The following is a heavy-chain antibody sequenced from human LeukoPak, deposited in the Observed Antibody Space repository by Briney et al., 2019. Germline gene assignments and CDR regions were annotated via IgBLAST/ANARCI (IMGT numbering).Heavy chain of an antibody. V-gene: IGHV3-7*01. CDR3: ARSRSGYYEDY. D-gene: IGHD3-22*01. CDR1: GFIFSSYE. CDR2: IKEDGTER. J-gene: IGHJ4*02. Sequence: GGSLRLSCAASGFIFSSYEMNLVRQAPGKGPEWVANIKEDGTERYYADSVKGRFTISRDNAKNSLSLQVNSLRAEDTAVYYCARSRSGYYEDYWGQGTLVTVSS.